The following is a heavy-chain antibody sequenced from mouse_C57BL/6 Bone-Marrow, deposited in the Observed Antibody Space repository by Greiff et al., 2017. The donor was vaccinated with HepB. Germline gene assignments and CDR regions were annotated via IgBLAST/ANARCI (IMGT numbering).Heavy chain of an antibody. CDR1: GYTFTSYW. CDR2: IDPSDSYT. V-gene: IGHV1-69*01. CDR3: ARRGLGPWFAY. Sequence: VQLQQPGAELVMPGASVKLSCKASGYTFTSYWMHWVKQRPGQGLEWIGEIDPSDSYTNYNQKFKGKSTLTVDKSSSTAYMQLSSLTSEDSAVYYCARRGLGPWFAYWGQGTLVTVSA. J-gene: IGHJ3*01. D-gene: IGHD4-1*01.